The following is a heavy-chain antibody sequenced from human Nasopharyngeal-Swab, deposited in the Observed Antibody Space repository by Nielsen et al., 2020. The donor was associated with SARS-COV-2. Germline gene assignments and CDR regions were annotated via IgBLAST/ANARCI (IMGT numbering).Heavy chain of an antibody. CDR3: ARDSYHYDTSGYYYYFDY. J-gene: IGHJ4*02. CDR2: ISSSSSYI. V-gene: IGHV3-21*01. Sequence: VRQAPGKGPEWVSSISSSSSYIYYADSVKGRFTISRDNAKNSLYLQMNSLRAEDTAVYYCARDSYHYDTSGYYYYFDYWGQGTLVTVSS. D-gene: IGHD3-22*01.